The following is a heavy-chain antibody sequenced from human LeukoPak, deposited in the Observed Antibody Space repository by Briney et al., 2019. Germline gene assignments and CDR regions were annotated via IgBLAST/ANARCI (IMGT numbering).Heavy chain of an antibody. Sequence: KPSETLSLTCTVSGGSISSYYWIWIRQPPGKGLEWIGCIYYSGSTNYNPSLKSRVTISVDTSKNQFSLKLSSVTAADTAVYYCARAGGAYDFWSANPLFDYWGQGTLVTVSS. J-gene: IGHJ4*02. V-gene: IGHV4-59*08. D-gene: IGHD3-3*01. CDR3: ARAGGAYDFWSANPLFDY. CDR1: GGSISSYY. CDR2: IYYSGST.